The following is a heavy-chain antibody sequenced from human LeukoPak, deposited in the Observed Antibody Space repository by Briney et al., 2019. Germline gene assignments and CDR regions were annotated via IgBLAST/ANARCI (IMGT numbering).Heavy chain of an antibody. CDR3: ARGYCSSSSCYMDV. CDR1: GHTSTTYA. V-gene: IGHV1-3*01. CDR2: IHAGNGNI. J-gene: IGHJ6*02. Sequence: ASVKVSCKASGHTSTTYAIHWVRQAPGQGLEWMGWIHAGNGNIKYSQKFQGRVTITGDTSASTAYMELSSLRSEDTAMYYCARGYCSSSSCYMDVWGQGTTVTISS. D-gene: IGHD2-2*01.